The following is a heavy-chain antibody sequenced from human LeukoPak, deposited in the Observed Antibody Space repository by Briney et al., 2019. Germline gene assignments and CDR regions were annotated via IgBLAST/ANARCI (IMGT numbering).Heavy chain of an antibody. Sequence: ASVKVSCKVSGYTHTELSMHWVRQAPGKGREWMGGFDPEDGETIYAQKFQGRVTMTEDTSTDTAYMELSSLRSEDTAVYYCATVRQWLVRGYFQHWGQGTLVTVSS. CDR3: ATVRQWLVRGYFQH. D-gene: IGHD6-19*01. V-gene: IGHV1-24*01. CDR2: FDPEDGET. J-gene: IGHJ1*01. CDR1: GYTHTELS.